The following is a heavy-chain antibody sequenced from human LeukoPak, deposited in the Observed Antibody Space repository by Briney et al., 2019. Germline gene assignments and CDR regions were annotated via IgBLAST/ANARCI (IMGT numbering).Heavy chain of an antibody. D-gene: IGHD3-3*01. V-gene: IGHV3-30*01. CDR3: ARDRGSTYYDFWSGYLDY. Sequence: GGSLRLSCAASGFTFSSYAMHWVRQAPGKGLEWEPVISYDGSNKYYADSVKGRFTISRDNSKNTLYLQMNSLRAEDTAVYYCARDRGSTYYDFWSGYLDYWGQGTLVTVSS. J-gene: IGHJ4*02. CDR1: GFTFSSYA. CDR2: ISYDGSNK.